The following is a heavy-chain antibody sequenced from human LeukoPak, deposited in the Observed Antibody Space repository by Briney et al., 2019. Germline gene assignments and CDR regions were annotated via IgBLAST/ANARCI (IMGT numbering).Heavy chain of an antibody. CDR2: IYYTGST. D-gene: IGHD3-9*01. J-gene: IGHJ5*02. CDR3: ATLTGYSSESWFDP. CDR1: GGSISTSGYY. Sequence: SETLSLTCTVSGGSISTSGYYWGWIRQPPGKGLEWIGYIYYTGSTNYNPSLKSRVTISVDTSKNQFSLKLSSVTAADTAVYYCATLTGYSSESWFDPWGQGILVTVSS. V-gene: IGHV4-61*05.